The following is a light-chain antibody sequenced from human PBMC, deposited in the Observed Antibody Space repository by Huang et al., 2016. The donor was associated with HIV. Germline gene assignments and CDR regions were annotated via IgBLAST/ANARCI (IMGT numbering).Light chain of an antibody. CDR3: QQYGSSVGT. J-gene: IGKJ1*01. CDR1: QSVSSSY. V-gene: IGKV3-20*01. Sequence: EIVLTQSPGTLSLSPGERATLSCRASQSVSSSYLAWYQQKPGQAPRLLIYGASSRATGIPDMFIGSGSGTDFTLTISRLEPEDFAVYYCQQYGSSVGTFGQGTKVEIK. CDR2: GAS.